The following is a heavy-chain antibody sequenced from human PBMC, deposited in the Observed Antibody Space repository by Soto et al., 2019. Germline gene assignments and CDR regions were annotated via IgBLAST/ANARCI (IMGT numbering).Heavy chain of an antibody. CDR2: ISYDGSNK. J-gene: IGHJ4*02. CDR3: AKGGDPATMVRGVIACGIDY. CDR1: GFTFSSYG. D-gene: IGHD3-10*01. V-gene: IGHV3-30*18. Sequence: GGSLRLSCAASGFTFSSYGMHWVRQAPGKGLEWVAVISYDGSNKYYADSVKGRFTISRDNSKNTLYLQMNSLRAEDTAVYYCAKGGDPATMVRGVIACGIDYWGQGTLVTVSS.